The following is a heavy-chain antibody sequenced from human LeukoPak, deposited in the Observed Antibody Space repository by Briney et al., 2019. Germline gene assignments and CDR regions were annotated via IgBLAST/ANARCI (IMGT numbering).Heavy chain of an antibody. V-gene: IGHV4-34*01. Sequence: SETLSLTCAVYGGSFSSYYWSWIRQPPGKGLEWVGEINHSGSTNYNPSLKSRVTISVDTSKNQFSLEMSSVTAADPAVYHCARERRGIAVAGPKGGFDYWGQGTLVTVSS. CDR2: INHSGST. J-gene: IGHJ4*02. CDR1: GGSFSSYY. CDR3: ARERRGIAVAGPKGGFDY. D-gene: IGHD6-19*01.